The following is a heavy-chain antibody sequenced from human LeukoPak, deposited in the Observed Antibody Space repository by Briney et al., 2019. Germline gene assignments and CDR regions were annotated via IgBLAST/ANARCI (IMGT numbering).Heavy chain of an antibody. V-gene: IGHV4-30-2*01. Sequence: SQTLSLTCTVSGGSISSGGYYWSWIRQPPGWGLEWIGYIYHGGSTFYNPSLKSRVTISVDRSKNQFSLKLSSVTAADTAVYYCARASGSYSYYYYMDVWGKGTTVTVSS. J-gene: IGHJ6*03. D-gene: IGHD1-26*01. CDR2: IYHGGST. CDR1: GGSISSGGYY. CDR3: ARASGSYSYYYYMDV.